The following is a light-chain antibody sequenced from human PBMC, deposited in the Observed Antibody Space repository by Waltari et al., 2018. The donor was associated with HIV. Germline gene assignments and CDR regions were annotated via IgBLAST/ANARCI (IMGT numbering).Light chain of an antibody. J-gene: IGLJ2*01. CDR3: ATWDDSLSVYVV. CDR1: SSNIGSNY. CDR2: KNN. V-gene: IGLV1-47*01. Sequence: QSVLTQPPSASGTPGQRVTISCSGSSSNIGSNYVYWYQQLPGTAPKLLIYKNNQRPAGGPDRFSGSKSGTSASLAISGLRSEDEADYYCATWDDSLSVYVVFGAGTKLTVL.